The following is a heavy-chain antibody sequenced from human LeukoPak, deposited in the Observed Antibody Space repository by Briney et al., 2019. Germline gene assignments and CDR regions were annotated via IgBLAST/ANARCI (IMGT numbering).Heavy chain of an antibody. J-gene: IGHJ6*04. CDR1: GFTFSDYY. CDR3: AREGIAAAGLMDV. Sequence: GGSLSLSCAASGFTFSDYYMSWIRQAPGKGLEWVSYISSSGSTIYYADSVKGRFTISRDNAKNSLYLQMNSLKAEDTAVYYCAREGIAAAGLMDVWGKGTTVTVSS. CDR2: ISSSGSTI. D-gene: IGHD6-13*01. V-gene: IGHV3-11*01.